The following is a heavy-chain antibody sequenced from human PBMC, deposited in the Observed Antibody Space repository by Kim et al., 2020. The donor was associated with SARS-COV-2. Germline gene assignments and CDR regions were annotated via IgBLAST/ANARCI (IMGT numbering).Heavy chain of an antibody. J-gene: IGHJ4*02. CDR1: GYSFTSYW. D-gene: IGHD2-15*01. Sequence: GESLKISCKGSGYSFTSYWISWVRQMPGKGLEWMGRIDPSDSYTNYSPSFQGHVTISADKSISTAYLQWSSLKASDTAMYYCARGGGYCSGGSCYEWYYFDYWGQGTLVTVSS. CDR2: IDPSDSYT. CDR3: ARGGGYCSGGSCYEWYYFDY. V-gene: IGHV5-10-1*01.